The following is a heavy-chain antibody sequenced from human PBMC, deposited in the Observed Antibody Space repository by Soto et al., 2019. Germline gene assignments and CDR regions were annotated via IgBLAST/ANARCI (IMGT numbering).Heavy chain of an antibody. CDR1: GGSISSSNW. Sequence: SETLSLTCAVSGGSISSSNWWSWVRQPPGKGLEWIGEIYHSGSTNYNPSLKSRVTISVDKSKNQFSLKLSSVTAADTAVYYCARLYLDSGSFWVQYYYYYGMDVWGQGTTVTVSS. J-gene: IGHJ6*02. D-gene: IGHD6-6*01. V-gene: IGHV4-4*02. CDR3: ARLYLDSGSFWVQYYYYYGMDV. CDR2: IYHSGST.